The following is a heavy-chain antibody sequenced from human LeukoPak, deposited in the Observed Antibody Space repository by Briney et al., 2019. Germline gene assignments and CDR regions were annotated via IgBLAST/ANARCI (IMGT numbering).Heavy chain of an antibody. CDR3: ARQSDYSSGWQDYYYHYGMDV. V-gene: IGHV1-18*01. J-gene: IGHJ6*02. Sequence: ASVKVSCKASGYTFTSYGISWVRQAPGQGLEWMGWISAYNGNTNYAQKLQGRVTMTTDTSTSTAYMELRSLRSDDTAVYYCARQSDYSSGWQDYYYHYGMDVWGQGTTVTVSS. CDR1: GYTFTSYG. D-gene: IGHD6-19*01. CDR2: ISAYNGNT.